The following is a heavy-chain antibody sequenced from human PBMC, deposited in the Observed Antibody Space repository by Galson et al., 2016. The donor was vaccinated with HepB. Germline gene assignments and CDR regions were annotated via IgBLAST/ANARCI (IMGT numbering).Heavy chain of an antibody. CDR1: GYTFTYNS. CDR3: ARDLDSSGWYSMSWFDP. Sequence: SVKVSCKASGYTFTYNSMHWVRQAPGQRLEWMGWINGGNGNTKYSQKFQGRVTITRDTSASTAYMELSSLRSEDTAVYYCARDLDSSGWYSMSWFDPWGQGTLVTVSS. V-gene: IGHV1-3*01. D-gene: IGHD6-19*01. J-gene: IGHJ5*02. CDR2: INGGNGNT.